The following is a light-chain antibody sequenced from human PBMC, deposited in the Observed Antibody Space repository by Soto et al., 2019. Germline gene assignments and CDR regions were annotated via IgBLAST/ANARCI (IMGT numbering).Light chain of an antibody. V-gene: IGLV2-8*01. J-gene: IGLJ2*01. CDR2: EVN. Sequence: QSALTQPPSASGSPGQSVTISCTGTSSDVGRHNYVSWYQQHPGKAPKLLIFEVNKRPSGVPDRFSASTSGITASLTVSGLQPEDEAAYYCSSYSDTDNFVIXGGGT. CDR3: SSYSDTDNFVI. CDR1: SSDVGRHNY.